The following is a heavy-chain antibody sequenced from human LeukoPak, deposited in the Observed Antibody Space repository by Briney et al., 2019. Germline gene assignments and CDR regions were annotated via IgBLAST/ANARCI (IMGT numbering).Heavy chain of an antibody. J-gene: IGHJ4*02. Sequence: SETLSLTCAVYGGSFSGYYWSWIRQPPGKGLGWIGEINHSGSTNYNPSLKSRVTISVDTSKNQFTLKLSSVTAADTAVYYCARGSPTADYYDSSGRRTYYFDYWGQGTLVTVSS. D-gene: IGHD3-22*01. V-gene: IGHV4-34*01. CDR1: GGSFSGYY. CDR2: INHSGST. CDR3: ARGSPTADYYDSSGRRTYYFDY.